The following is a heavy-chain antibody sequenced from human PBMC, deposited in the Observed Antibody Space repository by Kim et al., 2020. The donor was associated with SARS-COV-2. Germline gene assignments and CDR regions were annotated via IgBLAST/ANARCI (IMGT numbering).Heavy chain of an antibody. Sequence: GGSLRLSCAASGFTFSDYYMSWIRQAPGKGLEWVSYISSSSYTNYADSVKGRFTISRDNAKNSLYLQMNSLRAEDTAVYYCARARGIAVAGGLFAGYWGQGTLVTVSS. CDR1: GFTFSDYY. CDR2: ISSSSYT. CDR3: ARARGIAVAGGLFAGY. V-gene: IGHV3-11*06. J-gene: IGHJ4*02. D-gene: IGHD6-19*01.